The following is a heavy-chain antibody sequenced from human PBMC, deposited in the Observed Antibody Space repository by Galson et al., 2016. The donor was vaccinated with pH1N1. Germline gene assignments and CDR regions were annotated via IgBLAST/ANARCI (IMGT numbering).Heavy chain of an antibody. D-gene: IGHD2-21*01. J-gene: IGHJ4*02. CDR2: IKHDGSQK. CDR3: ARAIAQGDSY. Sequence: SLRLSCAGSGFTFSNYWMHWVRQAPGKGLEWVANIKHDGSQKYYVDSVKGRFTISRDSAKNSLYLQMDSLRAEDTAIYYCARAIAQGDSYWGQGTLVTVSS. V-gene: IGHV3-7*01. CDR1: GFTFSNYW.